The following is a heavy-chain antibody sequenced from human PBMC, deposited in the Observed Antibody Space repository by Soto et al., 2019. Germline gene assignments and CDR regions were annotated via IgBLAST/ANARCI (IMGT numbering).Heavy chain of an antibody. V-gene: IGHV1-69*01. CDR2: IIPIFGTA. CDR1: VGTFSSYA. Sequence: QVQLVQSGAAVKKPGSSVKVSCKASVGTFSSYAISWVRQAPGQGLEWMGGIIPIFGTANYAQKFQGRVKSTAGEYTGTAYLERSSRRSEDTAVYYCASGGMEVGASLVGFDSWGQGPLVTVAS. D-gene: IGHD1-26*01. J-gene: IGHJ4*02. CDR3: ASGGMEVGASLVGFDS.